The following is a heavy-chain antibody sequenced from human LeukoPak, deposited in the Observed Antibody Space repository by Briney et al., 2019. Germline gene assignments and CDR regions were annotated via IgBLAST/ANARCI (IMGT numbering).Heavy chain of an antibody. CDR3: ARDCGGSCYDAFDI. CDR1: GLPFSINW. V-gene: IGHV3-7*01. CDR2: IKQDGREK. Sequence: GGSLRLSCAPYGLPFSINWMSWVRQPPGKGLGWVAKIKQDGREKYYVDSVKDRFSISRDQAKNSLYLQMNSLRAEDTAVCYCARDCGGSCYDAFDIWGQGTMVTVSS. J-gene: IGHJ3*02. D-gene: IGHD2-15*01.